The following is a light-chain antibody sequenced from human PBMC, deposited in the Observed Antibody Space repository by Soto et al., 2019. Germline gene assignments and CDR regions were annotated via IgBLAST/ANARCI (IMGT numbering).Light chain of an antibody. CDR2: DVT. J-gene: IGLJ2*01. CDR1: SSDVGAYNF. Sequence: QSALAQPASVSGSPGQSIAISCTGTSSDVGAYNFVSWYQQHPGKAPKLMIYDVTNRPSGVSNRFSGSKSGNTASLTISGLRAEDEADYYCSSYTISTAVVFGGGTKLTVL. CDR3: SSYTISTAVV. V-gene: IGLV2-14*03.